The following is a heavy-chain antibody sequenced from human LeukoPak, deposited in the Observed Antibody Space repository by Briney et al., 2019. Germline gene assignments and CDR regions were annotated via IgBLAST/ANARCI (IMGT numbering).Heavy chain of an antibody. V-gene: IGHV3-7*03. CDR1: GFTFSNYW. Sequence: GGSLRLSCAASGFTFSNYWMNWVRQAPGKGLEWVANIKQDGGEKYYVDSVKGRFTISRDNAKNSLYLQMNSLRAEDTAVYYCASHDYGDYASFDYCGQGTLVTVSS. CDR3: ASHDYGDYASFDY. J-gene: IGHJ4*02. D-gene: IGHD4-17*01. CDR2: IKQDGGEK.